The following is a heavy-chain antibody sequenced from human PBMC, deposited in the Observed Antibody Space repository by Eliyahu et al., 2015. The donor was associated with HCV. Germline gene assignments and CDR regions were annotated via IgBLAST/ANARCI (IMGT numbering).Heavy chain of an antibody. Sequence: EVQLVQSGAQVXKPGESLKISCTGSGYSFXDYVIAWVRQMPGKGLEWMALINPGDSGTIYNPSFQGQVTISADRSVTTVYLQWSSLKASDSAMYFCVRGLAYCGGGCPLWGQGTLVTVSS. J-gene: IGHJ4*02. CDR2: INPGDSGT. V-gene: IGHV5-51*01. D-gene: IGHD2-21*02. CDR3: VRGLAYCGGGCPL. CDR1: GYSFXDYV.